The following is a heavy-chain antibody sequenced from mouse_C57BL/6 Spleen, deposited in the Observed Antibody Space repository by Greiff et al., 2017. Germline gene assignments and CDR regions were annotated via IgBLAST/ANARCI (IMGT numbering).Heavy chain of an antibody. CDR2: IYPGDGDT. V-gene: IGHV1-80*01. D-gene: IGHD1-1*01. Sequence: QVQLQQSGAELVKPGASVKISCKASGYAFSSYWMNWVKQRPGKGLEWIGQIYPGDGDTNYNGEFKGKATLTADKSSSTAYMQVSSLTSEDSAVYFCARRDGSIYAMDYWGQGTSVTVSS. CDR1: GYAFSSYW. J-gene: IGHJ4*01. CDR3: ARRDGSIYAMDY.